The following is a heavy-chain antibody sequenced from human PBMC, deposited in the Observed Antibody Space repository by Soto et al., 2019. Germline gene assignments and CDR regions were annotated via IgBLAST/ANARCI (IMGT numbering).Heavy chain of an antibody. CDR2: IYTSGST. J-gene: IGHJ6*02. CDR1: GGSISSYY. CDR3: ARGKDLDFWSGYKSYYDYGIDV. V-gene: IGHV4-4*07. Sequence: QVQLQESGPGLVKPSETLSLTCTVSGGSISSYYWSWIRQPAGKGMVWIGRIYTSGSTNYNPSLNSRFTISVNTAKKQFSRKLSSVTASDSAVYYCARGKDLDFWSGYKSYYDYGIDVWGQGTTVTGSS. D-gene: IGHD3-3*01.